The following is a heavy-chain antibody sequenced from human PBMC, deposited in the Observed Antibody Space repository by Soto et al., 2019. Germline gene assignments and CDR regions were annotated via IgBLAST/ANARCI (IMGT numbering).Heavy chain of an antibody. CDR2: MNPNSGNT. CDR1: GYTFTSYD. CDR3: ARERSSGAFDI. V-gene: IGHV1-8*01. J-gene: IGHJ3*02. Sequence: QVQLVQSGAEVKKPGASVKVSCKTSGYTFTSYDINGVRQATGQGLEWMGWMNPNSGNTAYAQKCQGGVSMTRNTSISTVYMELSSLRSEDTAVYYCARERSSGAFDIWGQGTMVTVSS. D-gene: IGHD1-26*01.